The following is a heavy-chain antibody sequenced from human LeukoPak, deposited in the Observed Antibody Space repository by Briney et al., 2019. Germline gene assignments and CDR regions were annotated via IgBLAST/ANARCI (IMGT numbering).Heavy chain of an antibody. J-gene: IGHJ6*02. D-gene: IGHD6-19*01. CDR1: GGSISSGGYS. V-gene: IGHV4-30-2*01. CDR2: IYHSGSA. CDR3: ARAGYSSGWFYYGMDV. Sequence: SETLSLTCAVSGGSISSGGYSWTWIRQPPGKGLEWIGYIYHSGSAYYNPSLKSRVTISVDTSKNQFSLKLSSVTAADTAVYYCARAGYSSGWFYYGMDVWGQGTTVTVSS.